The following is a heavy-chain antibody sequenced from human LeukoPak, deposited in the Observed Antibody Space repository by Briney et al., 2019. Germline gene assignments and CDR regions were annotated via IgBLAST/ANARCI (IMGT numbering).Heavy chain of an antibody. V-gene: IGHV3-30*18. CDR2: ISYDGSNK. J-gene: IGHJ4*02. Sequence: GGSLRLSCAASGFTFSSYGMHWVRQAPGKGLEWVAVISYDGSNKYYADSVKGRFTISRDNSKNTLYLQMNSLRAEDTAVYYCAKEPWPYGSGIRGYFDYWGQGTLVTVSS. CDR1: GFTFSSYG. D-gene: IGHD3-10*01. CDR3: AKEPWPYGSGIRGYFDY.